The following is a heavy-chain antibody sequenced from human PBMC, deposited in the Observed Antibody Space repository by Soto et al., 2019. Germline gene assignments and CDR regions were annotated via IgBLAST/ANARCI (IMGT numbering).Heavy chain of an antibody. Sequence: QVPLVQSGAEVKKPGASEKVSCKASGYTFTSYDINWVRQATGQGLEWMGWMNPNSGNTGYAQKFQGRVTMTRNTSISTAYMELSSLRSEDTAVYYCARSEIRTYYDFWSGYSNWFDPWGQGTLVTVSS. D-gene: IGHD3-3*01. V-gene: IGHV1-8*01. CDR2: MNPNSGNT. CDR3: ARSEIRTYYDFWSGYSNWFDP. CDR1: GYTFTSYD. J-gene: IGHJ5*02.